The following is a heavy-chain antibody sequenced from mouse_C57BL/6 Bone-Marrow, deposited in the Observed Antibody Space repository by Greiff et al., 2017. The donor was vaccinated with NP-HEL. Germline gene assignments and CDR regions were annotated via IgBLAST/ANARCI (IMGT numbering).Heavy chain of an antibody. CDR1: GFTFTDYY. Sequence: EVKLMESGGGLVQPGGSLSLSCAASGFTFTDYYMSWVRQPPGTALEWLGFIRNKANGYTTEYSASVKGRFTISRDNSQSILYLQMNALRAEDSATYYCARYIRTFFDYWGQGTTLTVSS. CDR3: ARYIRTFFDY. J-gene: IGHJ2*01. CDR2: IRNKANGYTT. V-gene: IGHV7-3*01.